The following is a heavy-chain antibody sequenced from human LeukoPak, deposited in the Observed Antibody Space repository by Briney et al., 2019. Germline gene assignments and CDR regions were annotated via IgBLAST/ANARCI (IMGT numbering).Heavy chain of an antibody. CDR3: ARVQYQLLLFGNDAFDI. J-gene: IGHJ3*02. V-gene: IGHV1-2*02. Sequence: GASVKVSCKASGYTFTGYYMHWVRQAPGQGLEWMGWINPNSGGTNYAQKFQGRVTMTRDTSISTAYMELSRLRSDDTAVYYCARVQYQLLLFGNDAFDIWGQRTMVTVSS. CDR1: GYTFTGYY. D-gene: IGHD2-2*01. CDR2: INPNSGGT.